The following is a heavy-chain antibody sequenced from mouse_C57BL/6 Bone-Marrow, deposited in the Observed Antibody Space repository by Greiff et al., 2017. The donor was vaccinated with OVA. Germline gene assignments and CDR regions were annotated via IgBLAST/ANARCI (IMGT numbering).Heavy chain of an antibody. Sequence: QVQLKQSGAELARPGASVKLSCTASGYTFTSYGISWVKQRPGQGLEWIGEIYPRSGNTYYNEKFKGKATLTADKSSSTAYMELRSLTSEDSAVYFCARLGYSNYDYYAMDYWGQGTSVTVSS. D-gene: IGHD2-5*01. CDR2: IYPRSGNT. CDR1: GYTFTSYG. J-gene: IGHJ4*01. CDR3: ARLGYSNYDYYAMDY. V-gene: IGHV1-81*01.